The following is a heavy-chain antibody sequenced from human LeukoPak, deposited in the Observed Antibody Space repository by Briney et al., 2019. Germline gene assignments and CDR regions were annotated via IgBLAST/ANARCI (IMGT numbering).Heavy chain of an antibody. CDR1: GGSISSYY. CDR3: ARSNSGYSSSWYVDY. CDR2: IYYSGST. Sequence: SETLSLTCTVSGGSISSYYWSWIRQPPGKGLEWIGYIYYSGSTNYNPSLKSRVTISVDTSKNQFSLKLSSVTAADTAVYYCARSNSGYSSSWYVDYWGQGTLVTVSS. J-gene: IGHJ4*02. V-gene: IGHV4-59*01. D-gene: IGHD6-13*01.